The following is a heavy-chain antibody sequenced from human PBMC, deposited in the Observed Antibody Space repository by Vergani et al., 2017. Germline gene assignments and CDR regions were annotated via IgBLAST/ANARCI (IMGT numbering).Heavy chain of an antibody. CDR2: ISGSGGST. CDR3: AKGPSQAVATTPFNY. V-gene: IGHV3-23*01. J-gene: IGHJ4*02. CDR1: GFTFSSYA. Sequence: EVQLLESGGGLVQPGGSLRLSCAASGFTFSSYAMSWVRQAPGKGLEWVSAISGSGGSTYYADSVKGRFTISRDNSKNTLYLQMNSLRAEDTAVYYFAKGPSQAVATTPFNYWGQGTLVSVSS. D-gene: IGHD6-19*01.